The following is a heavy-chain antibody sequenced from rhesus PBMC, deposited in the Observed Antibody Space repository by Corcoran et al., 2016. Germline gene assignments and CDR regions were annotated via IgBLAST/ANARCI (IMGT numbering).Heavy chain of an antibody. Sequence: QLQLQESGPGLVKPSETLSVTCAVSGGSISSSYWSWIRQAPGKGLEWIGSIYGSGSSTNRNPSLKSRVTLSVDTSKNQLSLKLSSVAAADTAVYYCASNRQRLVPFDYWGQGVLVTVSS. CDR1: GGSISSSY. V-gene: IGHV4-169*02. CDR2: IYGSGSST. CDR3: ASNRQRLVPFDY. D-gene: IGHD6S26*01. J-gene: IGHJ4*01.